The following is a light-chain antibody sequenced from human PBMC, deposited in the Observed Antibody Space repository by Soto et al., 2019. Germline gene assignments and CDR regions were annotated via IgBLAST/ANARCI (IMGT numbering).Light chain of an antibody. V-gene: IGKV1-9*01. CDR2: AAS. CDR1: QGISSY. CDR3: QQLNSYPFT. J-gene: IGKJ4*01. Sequence: LTQSPSFLSASIGDRVTITCRASQGISSYLAWYQQKPGKAPKLLIYAASTLQSGVPSRFSGSGSGTEFTLTISSLQPEDFATYYCQQLNSYPFTFGGGTKVEIK.